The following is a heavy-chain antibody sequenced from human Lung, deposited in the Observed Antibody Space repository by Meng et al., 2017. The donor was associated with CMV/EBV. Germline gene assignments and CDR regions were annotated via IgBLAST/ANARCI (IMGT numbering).Heavy chain of an antibody. Sequence: GESLKISCAASGFTFSSYAMHWVRQAPGKGLEWVAVISYDGSNKYYADSVKGRFTISRDNSKNTLYLQMNSLRAEDTAVYYCATDGGAAAGTTPWGPWGQGTMVTVSS. CDR3: ATDGGAAAGTTPWGP. CDR2: ISYDGSNK. CDR1: GFTFSSYA. J-gene: IGHJ5*02. D-gene: IGHD6-13*01. V-gene: IGHV3-30*04.